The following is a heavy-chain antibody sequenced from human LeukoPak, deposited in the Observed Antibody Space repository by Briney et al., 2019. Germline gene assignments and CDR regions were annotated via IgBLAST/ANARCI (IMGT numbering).Heavy chain of an antibody. Sequence: PGGSLRLSCAASGFTFSSYAMSWVRQAPGKGLEWVSAISGSGGSTYYADSVKGRFTISRDNSKNSLYLQMNSLRAEDTALYYCARVARYYDSSGLFGAYFDYWGQGTLVTVSS. D-gene: IGHD3-22*01. CDR2: ISGSGGST. V-gene: IGHV3-23*01. CDR1: GFTFSSYA. J-gene: IGHJ4*02. CDR3: ARVARYYDSSGLFGAYFDY.